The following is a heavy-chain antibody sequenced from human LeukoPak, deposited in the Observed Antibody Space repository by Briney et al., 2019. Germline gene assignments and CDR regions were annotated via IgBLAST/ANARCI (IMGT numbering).Heavy chain of an antibody. CDR1: GGSISSSSYY. V-gene: IGHV4-39*07. CDR3: ARVAEISGGDY. J-gene: IGHJ4*02. Sequence: ASETLSLTCTVSGGSISSSSYYWGWIRQPPGKGLEWIGSIYYSGSTYYNPSLKSRVTISVDTSKNQFSLKLSSVTAADTAVYYCARVAEISGGDYWGQGTLVTVSS. CDR2: IYYSGST. D-gene: IGHD3-3*01.